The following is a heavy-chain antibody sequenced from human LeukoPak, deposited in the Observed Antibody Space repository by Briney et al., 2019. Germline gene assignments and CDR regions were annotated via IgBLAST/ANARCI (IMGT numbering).Heavy chain of an antibody. D-gene: IGHD1-26*01. J-gene: IGHJ4*02. CDR1: GFTFSNYD. V-gene: IGHV3-23*01. CDR3: AKVSWQRSHADDC. CDR2: ITDSGART. Sequence: PGGSLTLSCAASGFTFSNYDVSWVRRAPGKGLEWVSGITDSGARTYYADSVKGRFIISRDNSRYTLGLQMNNLRVEDTAVYYCAKVSWQRSHADDCWGQGTLVTVSS.